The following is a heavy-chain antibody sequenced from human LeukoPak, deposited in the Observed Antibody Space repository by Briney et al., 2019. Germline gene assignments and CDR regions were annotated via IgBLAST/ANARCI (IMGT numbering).Heavy chain of an antibody. CDR2: ISACNGRT. V-gene: IGHV1-18*01. J-gene: IGHJ5*02. CDR1: GYTFTSYA. CDR3: PGCESGSSCTWEVGNH. Sequence: ASVKLSCKASGYTFTSYAITWVRQAPGQGLQWMGWISACNGRTNYAQNLQDRVTLTIDTSTSTAYMELRSPINVNSVAYSDPGCESGSSCTWEVGNHWGQGTPVTVSS. D-gene: IGHD6-13*01.